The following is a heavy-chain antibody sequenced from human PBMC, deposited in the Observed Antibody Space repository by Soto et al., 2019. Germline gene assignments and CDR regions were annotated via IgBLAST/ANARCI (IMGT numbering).Heavy chain of an antibody. J-gene: IGHJ4*02. D-gene: IGHD6-19*01. Sequence: SETLSLTCTVSGGSISSYYWSWIRQPPGKGLEWIGYIYYSGSTNYNPSLKSRVTISVDTSKNQFSLKLSSVTAADTAVYYCARRRSGWYSYFDYWGQGTLVTVSS. CDR2: IYYSGST. V-gene: IGHV4-59*01. CDR3: ARRRSGWYSYFDY. CDR1: GGSISSYY.